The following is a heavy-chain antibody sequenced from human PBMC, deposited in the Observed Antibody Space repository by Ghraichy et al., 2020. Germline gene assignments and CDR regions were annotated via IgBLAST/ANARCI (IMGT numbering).Heavy chain of an antibody. CDR3: ARIHLTSFDY. V-gene: IGHV3-7*01. CDR2: IHPDGSEK. D-gene: IGHD3-9*01. J-gene: IGHJ4*02. Sequence: GGSLRLSCAASGFTFSSYWMTWVRQAPGKGLEWVANIHPDGSEKYYVDSVKGRFTIYRDNAKNSLYLQMNSLRADDTAVYYCARIHLTSFDYWGQGTLVTVSS. CDR1: GFTFSSYW.